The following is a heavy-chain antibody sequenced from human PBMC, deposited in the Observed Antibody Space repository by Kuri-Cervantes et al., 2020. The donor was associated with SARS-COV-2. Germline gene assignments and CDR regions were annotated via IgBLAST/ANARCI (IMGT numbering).Heavy chain of an antibody. CDR3: ARERSGSYEPYYFDY. CDR2: IIPILGIA. Sequence: SVKVSCKASGGTFSSYAISWVRQAPGQGLEWMGRIIPILGIANYAQKFQGRVTITAVKSTSTAYMELSSLRSEDTAVYYCARERSGSYEPYYFDYWGQGTLVTVSS. D-gene: IGHD1-26*01. V-gene: IGHV1-69*04. J-gene: IGHJ4*02. CDR1: GGTFSSYA.